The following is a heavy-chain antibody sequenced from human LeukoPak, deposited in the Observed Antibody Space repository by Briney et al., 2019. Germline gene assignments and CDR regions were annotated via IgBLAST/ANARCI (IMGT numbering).Heavy chain of an antibody. V-gene: IGHV3-48*03. CDR1: GFTFSRYE. Sequence: PGGSLRLSCAASGFTFSRYEMNWVRQGPGKGLEWVSYISSSGTTKYYADSVKGRFTLSRDNAKKSLSLQMNSLGAEDTAIYYCARSNRDAFDMWGQGTVVTVSS. D-gene: IGHD2/OR15-2a*01. J-gene: IGHJ3*02. CDR3: ARSNRDAFDM. CDR2: ISSSGTTK.